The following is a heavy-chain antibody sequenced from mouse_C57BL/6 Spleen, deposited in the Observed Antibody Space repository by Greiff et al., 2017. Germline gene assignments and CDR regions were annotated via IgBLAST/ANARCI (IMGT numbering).Heavy chain of an antibody. CDR3: ARYIITTVVFDY. V-gene: IGHV7-3*01. CDR2: IRNKANGYTT. D-gene: IGHD1-1*01. CDR1: GFTFTDYY. Sequence: DVKLVESGGGLVQPGGSLSLSCAASGFTFTDYYMSWVRQPPGKALEWLGFIRNKANGYTTEYSASVKGRFTISRDNSQSILYLQMNALRAEDSATYYCARYIITTVVFDYWGQGTTLTVSS. J-gene: IGHJ2*01.